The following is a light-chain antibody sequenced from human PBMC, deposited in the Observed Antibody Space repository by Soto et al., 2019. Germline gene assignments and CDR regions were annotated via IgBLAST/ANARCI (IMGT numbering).Light chain of an antibody. Sequence: EIEMRQSPATLIVSRGERANLSCRASQNISRSLAWYQQKPRQAPWPLIYDSSNSASGIPARFSGCGSGTEFTLTITILQLEEFAVYSCEQYNNKGLAFSGGTKV. CDR2: DSS. CDR1: QNISRS. V-gene: IGKV3D-15*03. J-gene: IGKJ4*01. CDR3: EQYNNKGLA.